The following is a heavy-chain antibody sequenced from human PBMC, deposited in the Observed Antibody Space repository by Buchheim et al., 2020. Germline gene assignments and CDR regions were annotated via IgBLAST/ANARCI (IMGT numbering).Heavy chain of an antibody. V-gene: IGHV4-39*07. J-gene: IGHJ4*02. CDR1: GDSISSSSYY. D-gene: IGHD4-17*01. CDR3: ARDYSVTGHLFDY. CDR2: IYYSGST. Sequence: QLQLQESGPGLVKPSETLSLTCTVSGDSISSSSYYWGWIRQPPGKGLEWIGSIYYSGSTYYNPSLKRRVTISVDTSKNQFSLKLSSVTAADTAVYYCARDYSVTGHLFDYWGQGAL.